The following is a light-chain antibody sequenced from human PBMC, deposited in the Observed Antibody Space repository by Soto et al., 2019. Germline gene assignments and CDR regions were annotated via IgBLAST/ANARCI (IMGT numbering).Light chain of an antibody. CDR3: SSYTSSSTYV. Sequence: LTQPASVSGSPGQSITISCTGTSSDVGVYDYVSWYQQHPGKAPKLMIYEVTNRPSGVSNRFSGSKSGNTASLTISGLQAEDEADYYCSSYTSSSTYVFGTGTKVTVL. J-gene: IGLJ1*01. V-gene: IGLV2-14*01. CDR2: EVT. CDR1: SSDVGVYDY.